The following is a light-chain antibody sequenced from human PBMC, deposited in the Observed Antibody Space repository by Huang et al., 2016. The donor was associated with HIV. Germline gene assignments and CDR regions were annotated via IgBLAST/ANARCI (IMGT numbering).Light chain of an antibody. CDR1: QSISSY. V-gene: IGKV3-11*01. CDR2: DAS. J-gene: IGKJ2*01. CDR3: QQRSNWPPYT. Sequence: EIVLTQSPATLSLSPGEGATLSCRASQSISSYLAWYQHKPGQEPRLLIDDASNRATGIPARFSGGGSGTDFTLTISRLVPEDFAVYYCQQRSNWPPYTFGQGTKLEIK.